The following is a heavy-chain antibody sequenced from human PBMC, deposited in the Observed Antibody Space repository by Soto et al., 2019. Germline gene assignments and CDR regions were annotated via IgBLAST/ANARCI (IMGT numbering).Heavy chain of an antibody. J-gene: IGHJ3*02. D-gene: IGHD6-19*01. CDR2: INAGNGNT. Sequence: ASVKLSCKASGYTFTSYAMHWVRQAPGQRLEWMGWINAGNGNTKYSQKFQGRVTITRDTSASTAYMELSSLRSEDTAVYYCAISLYSSGWYRFAICGQGTMVTVSS. CDR3: AISLYSSGWYRFAI. CDR1: GYTFTSYA. V-gene: IGHV1-3*01.